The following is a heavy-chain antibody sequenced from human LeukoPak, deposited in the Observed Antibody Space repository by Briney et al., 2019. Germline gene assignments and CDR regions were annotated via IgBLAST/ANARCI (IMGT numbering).Heavy chain of an antibody. Sequence: GGSLRLSCVVSGFTFRDYAMAGVRQAPGKGLEWVSTISNSGANTHYAASLKGRFTISRDNSKSTLYLQMNSLRGEDSAIYYCTKDVGVILFDYWGQGTLVTVSS. J-gene: IGHJ4*02. CDR2: ISNSGANT. CDR1: GFTFRDYA. CDR3: TKDVGVILFDY. D-gene: IGHD3-16*01. V-gene: IGHV3-23*01.